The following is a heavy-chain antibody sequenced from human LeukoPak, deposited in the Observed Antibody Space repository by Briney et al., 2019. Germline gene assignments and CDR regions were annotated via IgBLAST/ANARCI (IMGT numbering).Heavy chain of an antibody. V-gene: IGHV3-74*01. J-gene: IGHJ4*02. CDR3: ARVNGIGPNMIL. D-gene: IGHD3-16*01. CDR2: INIDGSST. CDR1: GFTFSSYY. Sequence: PGGSLRLSCAASGFTFSSYYMHWVRQAPGKGLVWVSRINIDGSSTTYADSVKGRFTISRDNAKNTLYLQMNSLRAEDTAVYYCARVNGIGPNMILCGQGTLVTVSS.